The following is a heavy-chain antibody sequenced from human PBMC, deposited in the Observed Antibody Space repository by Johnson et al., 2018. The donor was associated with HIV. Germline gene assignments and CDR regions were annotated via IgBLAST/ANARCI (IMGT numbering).Heavy chain of an antibody. Sequence: VQLVESGGGLVQPGGSLRLSCAASGFTFSSYAMYWVRQAPGKGLEYVSAISSKGGSTYYANSVKGRFTISRDNSKNTLDLQMGSLRAEDMGVYYCARVRFSSSFPDALDSWGQGTLVTVSS. J-gene: IGHJ3*02. CDR3: ARVRFSSSFPDALDS. CDR2: ISSKGGST. CDR1: GFTFSSYA. V-gene: IGHV3-64*01. D-gene: IGHD6-13*01.